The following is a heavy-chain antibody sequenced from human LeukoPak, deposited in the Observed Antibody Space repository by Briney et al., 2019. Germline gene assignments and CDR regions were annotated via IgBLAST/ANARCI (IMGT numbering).Heavy chain of an antibody. CDR1: GYTFTDYY. V-gene: IGHV1-2*02. J-gene: IGHJ4*02. CDR2: INPNSGGT. Sequence: GASVKVSCKASGYTFTDYYIHWVRQAPGQGLEWMGWINPNSGGTNYAQRFQGRVTMTRDTSISTLYMELSRLRSDDTAVYYCARDRGEVGATLSLWGQGTLVTVSS. D-gene: IGHD1-26*01. CDR3: ARDRGEVGATLSL.